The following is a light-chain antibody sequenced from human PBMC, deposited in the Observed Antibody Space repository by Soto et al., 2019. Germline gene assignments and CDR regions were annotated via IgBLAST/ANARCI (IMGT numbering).Light chain of an antibody. Sequence: EIVMTQSPATLSVSPWERATLSCRASQSVSIKLAWYQQRPGQAPRLLIYGGSSRATGIPVRFSGSGSETDFTLTISRLEPEDFAVFYCQQYGSSPVTFGQGTRLEIK. V-gene: IGKV3-20*01. CDR1: QSVSIK. J-gene: IGKJ5*01. CDR3: QQYGSSPVT. CDR2: GGS.